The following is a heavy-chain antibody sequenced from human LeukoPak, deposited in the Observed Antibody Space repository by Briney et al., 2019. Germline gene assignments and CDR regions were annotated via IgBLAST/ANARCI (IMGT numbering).Heavy chain of an antibody. Sequence: ASVKVSCKASGYTFTSYGISWVRQAPGQGLEWMGWISAYNGNTNYAQKLQGRVTITRDTSAGTAYMELSSLRSEDTAVYYCARGQVHQDYWGQGTLVTVSS. J-gene: IGHJ4*02. CDR1: GYTFTSYG. D-gene: IGHD1-1*01. V-gene: IGHV1-18*01. CDR3: ARGQVHQDY. CDR2: ISAYNGNT.